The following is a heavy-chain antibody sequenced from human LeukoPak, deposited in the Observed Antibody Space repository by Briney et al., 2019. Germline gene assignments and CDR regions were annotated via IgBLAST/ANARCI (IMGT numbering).Heavy chain of an antibody. CDR3: AGGRPGISSIAVRESGYSFDY. Sequence: SETLSLTCTVSGGSISSYYWSWIRQPAGKGLEWIGRIYTSGSTNYNPSLKSRVTMSVDTSKNQFSLKLSSVTAADTAVYYCAGGRPGISSIAVRESGYSFDYWGQGTLVPASS. CDR1: GGSISSYY. V-gene: IGHV4-4*07. D-gene: IGHD6-6*01. J-gene: IGHJ4*02. CDR2: IYTSGST.